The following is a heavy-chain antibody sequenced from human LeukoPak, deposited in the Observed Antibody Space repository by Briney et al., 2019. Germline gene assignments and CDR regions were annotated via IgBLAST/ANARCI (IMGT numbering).Heavy chain of an antibody. CDR3: ARRRVYYDILTGYYPDDAFDI. CDR1: GGSFSGYY. CDR2: INHSGST. J-gene: IGHJ3*02. D-gene: IGHD3-9*01. Sequence: SETLSLTCAVYGGSFSGYYWSWIRQPPGKGLEWIGEINHSGSTNYNPSLKSRVTISVDTSKNQFSLKLSSVTAADTAVYYCARRRVYYDILTGYYPDDAFDIWGQGTMVIVSS. V-gene: IGHV4-34*01.